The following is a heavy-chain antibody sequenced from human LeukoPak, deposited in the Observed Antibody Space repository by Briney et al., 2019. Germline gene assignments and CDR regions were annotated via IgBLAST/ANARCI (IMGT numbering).Heavy chain of an antibody. CDR2: MNPNSGNT. CDR1: GYTFTSYD. V-gene: IGHV1-8*01. CDR3: ARDLSSGSNGALDAFDI. Sequence: ASVKVSCKASGYTFTSYDINWVRQATGQGLEWMGWMNPNSGNTGYAQKFQGRVTMTRDTSISTAYMELSRLRSDDTAVYYCARDLSSGSNGALDAFDIWGQGTMVTVSS. J-gene: IGHJ3*02. D-gene: IGHD1-26*01.